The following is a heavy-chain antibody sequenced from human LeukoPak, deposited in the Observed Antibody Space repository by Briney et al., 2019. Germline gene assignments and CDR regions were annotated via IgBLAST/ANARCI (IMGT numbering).Heavy chain of an antibody. CDR2: IRSKANSYAT. J-gene: IGHJ3*02. Sequence: GGSLKLSCAASGFTFSGSAMHWVRQASGKGLEWVGRIRSKANSYATAYVASVKGRFTISRDDSKNTAYLQMNSLKTEDTAVYYCARSTAQAGGTYYAFDIWGQGTLVTVSS. V-gene: IGHV3-73*01. CDR3: ARSTAQAGGTYYAFDI. CDR1: GFTFSGSA. D-gene: IGHD2-15*01.